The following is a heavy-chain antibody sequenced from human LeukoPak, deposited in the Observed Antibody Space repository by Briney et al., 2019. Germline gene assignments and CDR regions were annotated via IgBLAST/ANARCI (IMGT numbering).Heavy chain of an antibody. J-gene: IGHJ3*02. D-gene: IGHD3-22*01. CDR2: MNPNSGNT. Sequence: GASVKVSCKASGYTFTSYDINWVRQATGQGLEWMGWMNPNSGNTGYAQKFQGRVTITRNTSISTAYMELSSLRSEDTAVYYCARGDRLYYYDSSGYPDAFDIWGQGTMVTVSS. CDR3: ARGDRLYYYDSSGYPDAFDI. CDR1: GYTFTSYD. V-gene: IGHV1-8*03.